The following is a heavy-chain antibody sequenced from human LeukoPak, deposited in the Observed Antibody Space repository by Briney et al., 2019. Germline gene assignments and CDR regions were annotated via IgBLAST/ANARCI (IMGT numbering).Heavy chain of an antibody. D-gene: IGHD3-22*01. CDR3: AKDANYLDSSGYLIPFDF. V-gene: IGHV3-23*01. CDR2: IRGDGVGT. Sequence: GGALRLSCGVSGFTFSRNVMNWVRQAPGKGLGWVAAIRGDGVGTYYADSVKGRFYISRDNSKNTLYLQMNSLRTEDTAVYYCAKDANYLDSSGYLIPFDFWGQGTLVTVSS. J-gene: IGHJ4*02. CDR1: GFTFSRNV.